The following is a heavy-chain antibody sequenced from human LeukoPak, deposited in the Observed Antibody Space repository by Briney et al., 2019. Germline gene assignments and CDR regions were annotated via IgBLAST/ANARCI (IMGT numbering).Heavy chain of an antibody. V-gene: IGHV3-30*03. J-gene: IGHJ6*02. CDR3: TRGPRPLRYCSGGSCPSYYSGMDV. Sequence: GGSLRLSCAASGFTFSNYGMHWVRQAPGKGLEWVAVISFDGNNKYYADSVKGRFTISRDNSKNTLFLQMNSLRVEDTAVYSCTRGPRPLRYCSGGSCPSYYSGMDVWGPGTTVTVSS. D-gene: IGHD2-15*01. CDR1: GFTFSNYG. CDR2: ISFDGNNK.